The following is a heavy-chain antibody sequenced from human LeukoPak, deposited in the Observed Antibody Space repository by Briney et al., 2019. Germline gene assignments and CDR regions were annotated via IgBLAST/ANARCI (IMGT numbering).Heavy chain of an antibody. CDR2: IYYSGST. D-gene: IGHD3-22*01. J-gene: IGHJ5*02. CDR3: AREKISDYYDSSGYYLFYNWFDP. Sequence: PSETLSLTCTVSGGSISSSSYYWGWIRQPPGKGLEWIGSIYYSGSTYYNPSLKSRVTISVDTSKNQFSLKLRSVTAADTAVYYCAREKISDYYDSSGYYLFYNWFDPWGQGTLVTVSS. CDR1: GGSISSSSYY. V-gene: IGHV4-39*07.